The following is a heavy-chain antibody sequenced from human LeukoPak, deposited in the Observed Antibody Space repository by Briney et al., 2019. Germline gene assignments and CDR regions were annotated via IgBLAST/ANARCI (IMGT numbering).Heavy chain of an antibody. Sequence: GESLKISSKISGYKFTNNWIGWVRQVPGKVLEWMGLIYPGYSDAKYSPSFQGQVTLSVDASISTASLQLSGLRASDTAIYYCVRFALTSSLDHWGQGTLVTVSS. CDR1: GYKFTNNW. V-gene: IGHV5-51*01. CDR3: VRFALTSSLDH. D-gene: IGHD6-13*01. CDR2: IYPGYSDA. J-gene: IGHJ5*02.